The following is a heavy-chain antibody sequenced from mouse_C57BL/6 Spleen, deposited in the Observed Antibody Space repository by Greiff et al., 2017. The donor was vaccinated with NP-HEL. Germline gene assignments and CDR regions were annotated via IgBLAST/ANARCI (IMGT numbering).Heavy chain of an antibody. CDR1: GYTFTSYW. D-gene: IGHD2-4*01. Sequence: VQLQQPGAELVRPGSSVKLSCKASGYTFTSYWMDWVKQRPGQGLEWIGNIYPSDSETHYNQKFKDKATLTVDKSSSTAYMQLSSLTSEDSAVYYCARSDYDGEAWFAYWGQGTLVTVSA. V-gene: IGHV1-61*01. CDR2: IYPSDSET. J-gene: IGHJ3*01. CDR3: ARSDYDGEAWFAY.